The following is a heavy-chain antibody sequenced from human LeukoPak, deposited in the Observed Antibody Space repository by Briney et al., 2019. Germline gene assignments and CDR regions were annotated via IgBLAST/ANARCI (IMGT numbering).Heavy chain of an antibody. Sequence: GSVKVSCKSSVYTFITYVISWVRQAPGQGLEWMGRISAYSGHTNYAQKFQGRVTMTTDPSTSTAYMELGSLRSDDTAVYYCARASVAAAGTRYFLHWGQGALVTVSS. J-gene: IGHJ1*01. D-gene: IGHD6-13*01. CDR1: VYTFITYV. CDR2: ISAYSGHT. V-gene: IGHV1-18*01. CDR3: ARASVAAAGTRYFLH.